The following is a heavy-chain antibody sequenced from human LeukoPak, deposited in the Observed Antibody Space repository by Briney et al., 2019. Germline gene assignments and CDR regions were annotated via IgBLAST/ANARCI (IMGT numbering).Heavy chain of an antibody. CDR1: GFTFSSYA. D-gene: IGHD5-18*01. Sequence: PGGSLRLSCAASGFTFSSYAMSWVRQAPGKGLEWVTFMQYGGSDKLYADSVKGRFTISRDNSKNTLYLQMNSLRAEDTAVYYCAKNPLQYSYGSGGFDYWGQGTLVTVSS. CDR3: AKNPLQYSYGSGGFDY. V-gene: IGHV3-30*02. CDR2: MQYGGSDK. J-gene: IGHJ4*02.